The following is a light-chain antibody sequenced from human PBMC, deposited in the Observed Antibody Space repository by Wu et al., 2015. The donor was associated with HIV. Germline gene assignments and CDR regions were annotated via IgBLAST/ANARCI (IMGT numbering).Light chain of an antibody. Sequence: EIVMTQSPATLSLSPGERATLSCRASQSVSTYVAWYQQKPGQAPRLVIFAASIPATGIPQRFSGSGSGTNFSLIINRLEPEDFGVYYCHQYGSSPAPFGGGTRVDVK. CDR1: QSVSTY. J-gene: IGKJ4*01. CDR3: HQYGSSPAP. CDR2: AAS. V-gene: IGKV3-20*01.